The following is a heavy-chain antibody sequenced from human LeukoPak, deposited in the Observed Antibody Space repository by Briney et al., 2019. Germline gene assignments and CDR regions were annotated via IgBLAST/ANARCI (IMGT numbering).Heavy chain of an antibody. CDR1: GFTFSDSY. D-gene: IGHD3-16*02. V-gene: IGHV3-11*04. CDR2: IDKSGGTT. CDR3: ARVPAGVIGMKDAFDI. J-gene: IGHJ3*02. Sequence: PGGSLRLSCAASGFTFSDSYMTWIRQAPGKGLEWVAFIDKSGGTTYYADSVKGRFTISRDNAKSSLYLEMNSLRAEDTAVYYCARVPAGVIGMKDAFDIWGQGTMVTVSS.